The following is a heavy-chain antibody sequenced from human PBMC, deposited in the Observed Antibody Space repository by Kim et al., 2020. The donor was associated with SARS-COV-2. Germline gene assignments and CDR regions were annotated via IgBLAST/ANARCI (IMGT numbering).Heavy chain of an antibody. J-gene: IGHJ5*02. CDR2: ISYDGSNK. Sequence: GGSLRLSCAASGFTFSSYAMHWVRQAPGKGLEWVAVISYDGSNKYYADSVKGRFTISRDNSKNTLYLQMNSLRAEDTAVYYCARDRAITIFGVARYPNWFDPWGQGTLVTVSS. CDR1: GFTFSSYA. CDR3: ARDRAITIFGVARYPNWFDP. V-gene: IGHV3-30-3*01. D-gene: IGHD3-3*01.